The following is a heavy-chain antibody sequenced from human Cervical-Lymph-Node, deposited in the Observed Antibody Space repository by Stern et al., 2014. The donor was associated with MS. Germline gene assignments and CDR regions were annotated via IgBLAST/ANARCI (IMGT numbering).Heavy chain of an antibody. V-gene: IGHV1-58*01. CDR1: GFTFTSSA. CDR3: AAEPMYYSDSVGAFDI. J-gene: IGHJ3*02. CDR2: IVVGSGNT. D-gene: IGHD3-22*01. Sequence: QLVESGPEVKKPGTSVKVSCKASGFTFTSSAVQWVRQARGQRLEGIRWIVVGSGNTNYAQKFQERVTITRDMSTSTAYMELSSLRSEDTAVYYCAAEPMYYSDSVGAFDIWGQGTMVTVSS.